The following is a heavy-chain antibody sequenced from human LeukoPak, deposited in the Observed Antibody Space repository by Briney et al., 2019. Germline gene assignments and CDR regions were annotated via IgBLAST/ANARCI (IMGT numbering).Heavy chain of an antibody. Sequence: TETLSLTCAVYGGSFSGYYWSWIRQPPGKGLEWIGEINHSGSTNYNPSLKSRVTISVDTSKNQFSLKLSSVTAADTAVYYCARGGDTDYFDYWGQGTLVTVSS. D-gene: IGHD5-18*01. V-gene: IGHV4-34*01. CDR2: INHSGST. CDR3: ARGGDTDYFDY. CDR1: GGSFSGYY. J-gene: IGHJ4*02.